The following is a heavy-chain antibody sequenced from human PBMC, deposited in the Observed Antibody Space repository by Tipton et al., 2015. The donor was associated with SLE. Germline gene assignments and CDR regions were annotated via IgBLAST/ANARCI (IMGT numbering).Heavy chain of an antibody. J-gene: IGHJ4*02. CDR1: GFTFSSYS. CDR3: ARVGYSSSWYFDY. V-gene: IGHV3-21*01. D-gene: IGHD6-13*01. CDR2: ISSSSNYI. Sequence: GSLRLSCAASGFTFSSYSMNWVRQAPGKGLEWVSSISSSSNYIYDADSVKGRFTISRDNAKNSLYLQMNSLRAEDTSVYYCARVGYSSSWYFDYWGQGTLVTVS.